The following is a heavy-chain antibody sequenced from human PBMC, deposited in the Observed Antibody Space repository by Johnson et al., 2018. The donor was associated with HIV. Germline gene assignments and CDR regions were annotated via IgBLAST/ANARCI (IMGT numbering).Heavy chain of an antibody. D-gene: IGHD1-26*01. CDR1: GFRFSSYA. J-gene: IGHJ3*02. Sequence: QMQLVESGGGVVQPGRSLRLSCAASGFRFSSYAMHWVRQSPGKGLEWVAVISFDGGDKYYADYVKGRFTISRDNSKNTLYLQMNSLRPEDTAVYYCASTHSGSYYSAFDIWGQGAMVTVSS. V-gene: IGHV3-30*03. CDR3: ASTHSGSYYSAFDI. CDR2: ISFDGGDK.